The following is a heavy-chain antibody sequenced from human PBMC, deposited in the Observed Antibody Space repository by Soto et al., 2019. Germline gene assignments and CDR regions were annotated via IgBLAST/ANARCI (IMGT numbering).Heavy chain of an antibody. J-gene: IGHJ4*02. V-gene: IGHV4-39*01. CDR2: IYYSGST. Sequence: SETLSLTCTVSGGSISSSSYYWGWIRQPPGKGLEWIGTIYYSGSTYYNPSLKSRVTISVDTSKNQFSLKLSSVTAADTAVYYCARHSGYGPQIDYWGQGTLVTVSS. CDR1: GGSISSSSYY. D-gene: IGHD5-12*01. CDR3: ARHSGYGPQIDY.